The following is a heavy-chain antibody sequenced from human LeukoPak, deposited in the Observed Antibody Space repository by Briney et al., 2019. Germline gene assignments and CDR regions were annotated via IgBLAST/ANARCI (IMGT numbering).Heavy chain of an antibody. D-gene: IGHD3-10*01. V-gene: IGHV4-34*01. CDR1: GGSFSGYY. J-gene: IGHJ3*01. Sequence: PSETLSLTCAVYGGSFSGYYWSWIRQPPGKGLEWIGEINHSGSTNYNPSLKSRVTISVDTSKNQFSLKLSSVTAADTAVYYCARVGTYMPYYYRDWGQGTMVTVSS. CDR3: ARVGTYMPYYYRD. CDR2: INHSGST.